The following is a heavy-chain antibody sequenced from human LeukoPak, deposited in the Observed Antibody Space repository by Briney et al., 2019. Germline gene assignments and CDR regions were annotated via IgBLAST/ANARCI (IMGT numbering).Heavy chain of an antibody. CDR1: GLTLSSSG. J-gene: IGHJ5*02. CDR2: INSDGSST. V-gene: IGHV3-74*01. D-gene: IGHD6-6*01. Sequence: GGSLRLSCAASGLTLSSSGMSWVRQAPGKGLVWVSRINSDGSSTSYADSVKGRFTISRDNAKNTLYLQMRSLRAEDTAVYYCARGLSGYSSSLGSWGQGTLVTVSS. CDR3: ARGLSGYSSSLGS.